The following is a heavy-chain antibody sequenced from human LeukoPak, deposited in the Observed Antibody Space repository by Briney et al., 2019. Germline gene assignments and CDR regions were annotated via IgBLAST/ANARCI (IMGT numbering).Heavy chain of an antibody. Sequence: GGSLRLSCSVSGFTFSSYSMNWVRQAPGKGLQWVASISSGGSYIFYAESVEGRFSVSRDNARNSVSLQMNSLRAEDAAVYYCARGLGDYDAFDVWGQGTKDTVAS. J-gene: IGHJ3*01. CDR2: ISSGGSYI. V-gene: IGHV3-21*01. D-gene: IGHD4-17*01. CDR1: GFTFSSYS. CDR3: ARGLGDYDAFDV.